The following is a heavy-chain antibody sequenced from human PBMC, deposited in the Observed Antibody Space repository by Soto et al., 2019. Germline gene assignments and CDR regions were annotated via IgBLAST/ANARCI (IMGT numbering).Heavy chain of an antibody. CDR1: GFTFDDYA. Sequence: GGSLRLSCAASGFTFDDYAMHWVRHAPGKGLEWVSGIRWNSGSIGYADSVKGRFTISRDNAKNSLYLQMNSLRAEDTALYYCAKDYPSGSGSYYYFDYWGQGTLVTVSS. D-gene: IGHD3-10*01. V-gene: IGHV3-9*01. J-gene: IGHJ4*02. CDR2: IRWNSGSI. CDR3: AKDYPSGSGSYYYFDY.